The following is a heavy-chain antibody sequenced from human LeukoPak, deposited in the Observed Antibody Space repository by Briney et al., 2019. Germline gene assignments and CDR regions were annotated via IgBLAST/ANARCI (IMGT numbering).Heavy chain of an antibody. CDR2: MSGGGGST. CDR1: GFTFSSYG. V-gene: IGHV3-23*01. Sequence: GGSLRLSCAASGFTFSSYGMSWVRQAPGKGLEWVSAMSGGGGSTFYADSVEGRFTISRDNSKNTLYLQMNSPRDEDTAVYYCAKSHCGSFSCSRAEFWGQGTLVTVSS. CDR3: AKSHCGSFSCSRAEF. D-gene: IGHD2-2*01. J-gene: IGHJ4*02.